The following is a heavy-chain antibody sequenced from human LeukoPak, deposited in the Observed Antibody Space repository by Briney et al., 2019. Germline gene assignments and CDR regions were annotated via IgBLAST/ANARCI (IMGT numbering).Heavy chain of an antibody. CDR1: GGIFSSYA. Sequence: GAAVKVSCKASGGIFSSYATSWVRQAPGQRLKWLGGIIPIFGTASYAQKFQGRVTITTDESTSTAYMELSSLRSEDTAVYCCARGPTMIGYYYYYMDVWGKGTTVTVSS. CDR2: IIPIFGTA. V-gene: IGHV1-69*05. CDR3: ARGPTMIGYYYYYMDV. D-gene: IGHD3-22*01. J-gene: IGHJ6*03.